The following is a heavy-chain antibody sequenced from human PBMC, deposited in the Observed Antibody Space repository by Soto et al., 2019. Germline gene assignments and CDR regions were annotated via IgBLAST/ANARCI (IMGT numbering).Heavy chain of an antibody. V-gene: IGHV3-30-3*01. D-gene: IGHD3-10*01. CDR3: ARPDYGSGSYPDY. J-gene: IGHJ4*02. CDR2: ISYDGSNK. CDR1: GFTFSSYA. Sequence: QVQLVESGGGVVQPGRSLRLSCAASGFTFSSYAMQWVRQAPGKGLEWVAVISYDGSNKYYADSVKGRFTISRDNSKNTLYRQMNSLRAEDTAVYYGARPDYGSGSYPDYWGQGTLVTVSS.